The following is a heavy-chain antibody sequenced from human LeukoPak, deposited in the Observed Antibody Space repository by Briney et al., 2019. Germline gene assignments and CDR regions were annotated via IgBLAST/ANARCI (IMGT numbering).Heavy chain of an antibody. CDR2: INTGGGT. D-gene: IGHD1-26*01. V-gene: IGHV3-23*01. CDR3: ARDSAGVGATFGY. CDR1: GFTFSTYT. Sequence: GGSLRLSCAASGFTFSTYTMSWVRQAPGKGLEWVSAINTGGGTSSADSVKGRFTISRDNSESTLYLQMSSLRAEDTAVYYCARDSAGVGATFGYWGQGTLVTVSS. J-gene: IGHJ4*02.